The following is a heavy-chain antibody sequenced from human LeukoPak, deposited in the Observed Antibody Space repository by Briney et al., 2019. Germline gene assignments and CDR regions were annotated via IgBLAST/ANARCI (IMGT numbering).Heavy chain of an antibody. D-gene: IGHD6-13*01. CDR1: GGTFSSYA. CDR2: IIPILGIA. J-gene: IGHJ4*02. CDR3: ARDAGTGYFDY. Sequence: SVKVSCKASGGTFSSYAISWVRQAPGQGLEWMGRIIPILGIANYAQKSQGRVTITADKSTSTAYTELSSLRSEDTAVYYCARDAGTGYFDYWGQGTLVTVSS. V-gene: IGHV1-69*04.